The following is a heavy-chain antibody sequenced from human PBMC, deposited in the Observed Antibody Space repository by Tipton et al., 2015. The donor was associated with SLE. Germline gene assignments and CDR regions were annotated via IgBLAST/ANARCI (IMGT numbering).Heavy chain of an antibody. CDR2: IYYRGST. V-gene: IGHV4-59*08. CDR1: GGSISSYY. D-gene: IGHD3-22*01. Sequence: TLSLTCTVSGGSISSYYWSWLRQPPGKGLEWIGYIYYRGSTNYNPSLKSRITISVDTSKNQFSLKLSSVTAADTAVYYWARRLGSSGFDYWGQGTLVTVSS. CDR3: ARRLGSSGFDY. J-gene: IGHJ4*02.